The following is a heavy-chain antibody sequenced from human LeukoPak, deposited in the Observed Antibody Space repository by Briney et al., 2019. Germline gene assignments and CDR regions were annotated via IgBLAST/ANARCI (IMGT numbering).Heavy chain of an antibody. CDR1: GGTFSSYA. D-gene: IGHD1-26*01. V-gene: IGHV1-69*13. Sequence: ASVKVSCKASGGTFSSYAISWVRQAPGQGLEWMGGIIPIFGTANYAQKFQGRVTITADESTSTAYMELSSLRSEDTAVYYCARDVGGSYLGGLFDFWGQGTLVTVSS. CDR2: IIPIFGTA. J-gene: IGHJ4*02. CDR3: ARDVGGSYLGGLFDF.